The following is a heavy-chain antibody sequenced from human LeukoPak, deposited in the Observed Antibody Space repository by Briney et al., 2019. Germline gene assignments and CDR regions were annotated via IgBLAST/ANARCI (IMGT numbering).Heavy chain of an antibody. CDR1: GYSFTSYW. V-gene: IGHV5-51*01. Sequence: HGESLKISCKGSGYSFTSYWIGWVRQMPGKGLEWMGIIYPGDSDTRYSPSFQGQVTISADKSISTAYLQWSSLKASDTAMYYCARRVEYYDSTGYYSYYFDYWGQGTLVTVSS. D-gene: IGHD3-22*01. J-gene: IGHJ4*02. CDR2: IYPGDSDT. CDR3: ARRVEYYDSTGYYSYYFDY.